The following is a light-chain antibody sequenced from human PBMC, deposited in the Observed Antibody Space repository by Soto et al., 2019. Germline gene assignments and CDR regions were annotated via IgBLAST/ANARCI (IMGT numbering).Light chain of an antibody. CDR2: AAS. CDR3: LQHSTDPLT. Sequence: DIQMTQFPSSLSASVGDRVTITCRASQGIRNDLGWYQQKPGKAPKRLIYAASSLQSGVPSRFSGSGSATEFPLAISSLQPEDSATFYCLQHSTDPLTFGQGTKVEIK. V-gene: IGKV1-17*01. CDR1: QGIRND. J-gene: IGKJ1*01.